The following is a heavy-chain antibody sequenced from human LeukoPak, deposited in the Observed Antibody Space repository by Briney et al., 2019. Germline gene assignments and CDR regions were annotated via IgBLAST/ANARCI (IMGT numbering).Heavy chain of an antibody. CDR2: IYYSGST. J-gene: IGHJ4*02. CDR3: ARAARDTIFGVVTGFDY. D-gene: IGHD3-3*01. Sequence: SETLSLTCTVSGGSISSYYWSWIRQPPGKGLEWIGYIYYSGSTNYNPSLKSRVTISVDTSKNQFSLKLSSVTAADTAVYYCARAARDTIFGVVTGFDYWGQGTLVTVSS. V-gene: IGHV4-59*01. CDR1: GGSISSYY.